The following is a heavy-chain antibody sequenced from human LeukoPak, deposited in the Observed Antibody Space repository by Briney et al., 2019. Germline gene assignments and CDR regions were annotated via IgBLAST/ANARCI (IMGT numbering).Heavy chain of an antibody. CDR3: AKSAGGVGDYYFDY. Sequence: GGSLRLSCAASGLTFSSYAMSWVRQAPGKGLEWVSAISGSGGSTYYADSVKGRFTISRDNPKNTLYLQMNSLRAEDTAVYYCAKSAGGVGDYYFDYWGQGTLVTVSS. CDR1: GLTFSSYA. D-gene: IGHD2-8*01. CDR2: ISGSGGST. J-gene: IGHJ4*02. V-gene: IGHV3-23*01.